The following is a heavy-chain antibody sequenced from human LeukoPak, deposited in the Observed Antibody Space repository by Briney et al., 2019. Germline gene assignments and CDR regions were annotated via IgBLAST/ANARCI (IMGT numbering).Heavy chain of an antibody. CDR3: ARGRWKVGATRWFDP. V-gene: IGHV4-34*01. J-gene: IGHJ5*02. CDR2: INHSGST. CDR1: GGSFSGYY. D-gene: IGHD1-26*01. Sequence: SETLSLTCAVYGGSFSGYYWSWIREPPGKGREGIGEINHSGSTNYNPSLKSRATISVDTSKNQFSLKLSSVTAEDTAVYYCARGRWKVGATRWFDPWGQGTLVTVSS.